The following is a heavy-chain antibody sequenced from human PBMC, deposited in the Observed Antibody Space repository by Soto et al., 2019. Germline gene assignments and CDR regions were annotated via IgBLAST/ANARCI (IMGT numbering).Heavy chain of an antibody. CDR2: ISSSSSTI. J-gene: IGHJ4*02. V-gene: IGHV3-48*01. CDR3: ARDNTHVSTDY. Sequence: GGSLRLSCAASGFTFSSYSMNWVRQAPGKGLEWVSYISSSSSTIYYADSVKGRFTISRDNAKNSLYLQMNSLRAEDTAVYYCARDNTHVSTDYWGQGTLVTVSS. CDR1: GFTFSSYS. D-gene: IGHD3-16*01.